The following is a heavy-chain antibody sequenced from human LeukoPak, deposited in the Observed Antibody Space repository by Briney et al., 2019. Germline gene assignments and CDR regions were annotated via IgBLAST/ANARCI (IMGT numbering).Heavy chain of an antibody. D-gene: IGHD3-10*01. CDR1: GGSTSSYY. J-gene: IGHJ4*02. CDR2: IYYSGST. V-gene: IGHV4-59*01. CDR3: ARGPGWFGETPLDY. Sequence: PSETLSLTCTVSGGSTSSYYWSWIRQPPGKGLEWIGYIYYSGSTTYNPSLRSRVTISVDTSKNQFSLKLSSVTAADTAIYYCARGPGWFGETPLDYWGQGTLVTVSS.